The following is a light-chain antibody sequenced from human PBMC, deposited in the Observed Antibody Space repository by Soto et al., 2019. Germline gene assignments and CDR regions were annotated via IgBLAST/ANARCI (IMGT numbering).Light chain of an antibody. J-gene: IGLJ1*01. Sequence: QSVLTQPRSVSGAPGQTVTISCTGTSSDVGGYNYVSWYQQYPGKAPELMIYDVTKRPSGVPDRFSGSKSGNTDSLTISGLQADDEADYYCCSWGGTYSFVFGAGTKVTV. CDR1: SSDVGGYNY. V-gene: IGLV2-11*01. CDR3: CSWGGTYSFV. CDR2: DVT.